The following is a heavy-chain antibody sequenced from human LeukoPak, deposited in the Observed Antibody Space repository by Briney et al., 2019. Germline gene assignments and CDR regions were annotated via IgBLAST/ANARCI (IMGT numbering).Heavy chain of an antibody. CDR1: GSTFRNAW. Sequence: GGSLRLSCAASGSTFRNAWLGWVRQAPGKGLEWVGRIKRKTEGGTTDYAAPVKDRFTISRDDSKNTLYLQVNSLKIEDTAVYYCMTDRGGYGGYWGQGTLVTVSS. V-gene: IGHV3-15*01. J-gene: IGHJ4*02. CDR2: IKRKTEGGTT. CDR3: MTDRGGYGGY. D-gene: IGHD4-23*01.